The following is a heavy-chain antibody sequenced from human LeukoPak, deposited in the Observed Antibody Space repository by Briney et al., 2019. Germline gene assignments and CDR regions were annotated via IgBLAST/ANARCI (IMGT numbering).Heavy chain of an antibody. J-gene: IGHJ6*03. CDR1: GYSFTSYW. V-gene: IGHV5-51*01. D-gene: IGHD1-26*01. CDR2: IYPGDSDT. Sequence: GESLKISCKGSGYSFTSYWIGWVRPMPGKGLEWMGIIYPGDSDTRYSPSFQGQVTISADKSISTAYLQRSSLKASDTAMYYCARRSSGSYSVGGYYYYMDVWGKGTTVTVSS. CDR3: ARRSSGSYSVGGYYYYMDV.